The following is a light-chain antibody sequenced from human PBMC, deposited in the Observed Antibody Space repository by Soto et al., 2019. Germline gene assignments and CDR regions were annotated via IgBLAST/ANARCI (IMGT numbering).Light chain of an antibody. CDR1: SSDVGGFNY. CDR2: EVS. V-gene: IGLV2-14*01. CDR3: ISYTSTSTCV. J-gene: IGLJ1*01. Sequence: ALTQPASVSGSPGQSITISCTGTSSDVGGFNYVSWYQQHPGKAPKLMIYEVSNRPSGVSNRFSGSKSGNTASLTISGLQAEDEADYYCISYTSTSTCVFGTGTKLTVL.